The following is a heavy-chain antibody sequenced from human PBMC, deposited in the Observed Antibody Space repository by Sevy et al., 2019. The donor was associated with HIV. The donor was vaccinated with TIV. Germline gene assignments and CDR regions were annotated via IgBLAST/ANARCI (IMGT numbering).Heavy chain of an antibody. D-gene: IGHD1-26*01. CDR2: INSDGGTT. V-gene: IGHV3-74*03. J-gene: IGHJ5*01. CDR1: GFTFSSHW. Sequence: GGCLRLSCAASGFTFSSHWMHCVRQAPGEGLVWVSRINSDGGTTTYADSVKGRFTISRDNPKNTLYLQMNSLRAEDSAVYYCSRGPETPRGYYPADSWGQGTLVTVSS. CDR3: SRGPETPRGYYPADS.